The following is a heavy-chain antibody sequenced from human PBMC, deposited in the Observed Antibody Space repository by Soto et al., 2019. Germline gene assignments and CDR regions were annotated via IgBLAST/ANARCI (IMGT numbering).Heavy chain of an antibody. Sequence: PSETLSLTCSVSGGSISGHYWTWIRQSPGKGLEWIGYIFYSGSTNYNPSLKSRVTISVDTSKNQFSLKMSSVTGADTAVYYCARVGSSGWSPDYWGRGTLVTV. CDR1: GGSISGHY. CDR3: ARVGSSGWSPDY. CDR2: IFYSGST. D-gene: IGHD6-19*01. J-gene: IGHJ4*02. V-gene: IGHV4-59*11.